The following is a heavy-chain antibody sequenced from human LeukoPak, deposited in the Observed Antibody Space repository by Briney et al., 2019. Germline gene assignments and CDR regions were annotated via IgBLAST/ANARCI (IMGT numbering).Heavy chain of an antibody. J-gene: IGHJ4*02. CDR3: AAHYYDSSGYPYYFDY. V-gene: IGHV4-59*01. Sequence: PSETLSLTCSVSGGSINNYYWSWIRKPPGKGLEWIGYIYHSGSTNHNPSLKSRVTISIDTSKNQFSLDLNSVTAADTAVYYCAAHYYDSSGYPYYFDYWGQGTLVTVSS. D-gene: IGHD3-22*01. CDR1: GGSINNYY. CDR2: IYHSGST.